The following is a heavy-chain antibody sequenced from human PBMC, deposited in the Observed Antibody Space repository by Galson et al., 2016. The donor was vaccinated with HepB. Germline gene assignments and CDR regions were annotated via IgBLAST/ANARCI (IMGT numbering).Heavy chain of an antibody. CDR1: GFTVSNNY. V-gene: IGHV3-66*01. J-gene: IGHJ4*02. D-gene: IGHD6-19*01. CDR3: GRDPHSSGWSGVMGYIDY. Sequence: SLRLSCAASGFTVSNNYMIWFRQAPGKVLEWVSLIYSNGTTSYAEYVKGRFTISRDNSKNTLFREMNSLTAADTSVYFCGRDPHSSGWSGVMGYIDYWGQGTLVTFAS. CDR2: IYSNGTT.